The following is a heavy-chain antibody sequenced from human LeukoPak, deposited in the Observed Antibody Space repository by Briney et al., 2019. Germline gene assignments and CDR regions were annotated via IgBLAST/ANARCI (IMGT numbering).Heavy chain of an antibody. J-gene: IGHJ3*02. Sequence: SQTLSLTCAISGDGVSSNSAAWNWIRQSPSRGLEWLGRTYYRSKWYNDYAVSVKGRITINPDTSNDQFSLQLNSVTPEDTAVYYCARGLWASDSFDIWGQGTMVTVSS. CDR3: ARGLWASDSFDI. CDR1: GDGVSSNSAA. CDR2: TYYRSKWYN. V-gene: IGHV6-1*01. D-gene: IGHD7-27*01.